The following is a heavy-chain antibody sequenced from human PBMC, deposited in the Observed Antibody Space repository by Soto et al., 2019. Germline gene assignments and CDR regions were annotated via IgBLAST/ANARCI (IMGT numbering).Heavy chain of an antibody. CDR2: INAGNGNT. CDR1: GYTFTSYA. D-gene: IGHD3-3*01. J-gene: IGHJ6*03. CDR3: AREGGTIFGVAGNYYDYYMDV. Sequence: QVQLVQSGAEVKKPGASVKVSCKASGYTFTSYAMHWVRQAPGQRLEWMGWINAGNGNTKYSQKFQGRVTITRGTSASTAYMELSSLRSEDTAVYYCAREGGTIFGVAGNYYDYYMDVWGKGTTVTVSS. V-gene: IGHV1-3*01.